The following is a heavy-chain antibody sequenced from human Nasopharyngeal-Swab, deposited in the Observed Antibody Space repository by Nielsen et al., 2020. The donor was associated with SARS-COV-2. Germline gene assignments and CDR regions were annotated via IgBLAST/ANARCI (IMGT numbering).Heavy chain of an antibody. CDR1: GGSISSGSYY. J-gene: IGHJ4*02. CDR3: ARVTGYSSGWRGFDY. V-gene: IGHV4-61*02. D-gene: IGHD6-19*01. Sequence: SETLSLTCTVSGGSISSGSYYWSWIRQPAGKGLEWIGRIYTSGSTNYNPSLKSRVTISVDMSKNQFSLKLSSVTAADTAVYYCARVTGYSSGWRGFDYWGQGTLVTVSS. CDR2: IYTSGST.